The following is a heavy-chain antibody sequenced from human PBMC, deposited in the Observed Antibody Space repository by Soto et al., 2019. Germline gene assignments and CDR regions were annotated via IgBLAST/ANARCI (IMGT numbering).Heavy chain of an antibody. J-gene: IGHJ4*02. D-gene: IGHD3-3*01. Sequence: GGSLRLSCAASGFTFSSYSMNWVRQAPGKGLEWVSSISSSSSYIYYADSVKGRFTISRDNAKNSLYLQMNSLRAEDTAVYYCARDLDDFWSDYWGQGTLVTVSS. CDR1: GFTFSSYS. CDR3: ARDLDDFWSDY. CDR2: ISSSSSYI. V-gene: IGHV3-21*01.